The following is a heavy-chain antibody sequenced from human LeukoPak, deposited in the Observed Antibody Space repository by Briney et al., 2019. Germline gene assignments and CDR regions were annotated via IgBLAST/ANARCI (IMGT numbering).Heavy chain of an antibody. CDR3: ARNRGYDASDI. V-gene: IGHV4-39*07. CDR2: IYYSGST. CDR1: GGSITSSSYY. Sequence: PSETLSLTCTVSGGSITSSSYYWGWIRQPPGKGLEWIGSIYYSGSTYYNPSLKSRVTISVDTSKNQFSLKLSSVTAADTAVYYCARNRGYDASDIWGQGTMVTVSS. J-gene: IGHJ3*02. D-gene: IGHD3-10*01.